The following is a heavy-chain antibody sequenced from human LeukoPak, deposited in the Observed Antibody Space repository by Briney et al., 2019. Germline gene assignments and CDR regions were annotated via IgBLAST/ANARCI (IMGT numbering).Heavy chain of an antibody. V-gene: IGHV4-59*13. D-gene: IGHD1-26*01. J-gene: IGHJ4*02. CDR3: ARGRSGSYHSPFDY. CDR2: IYYSGST. CDR1: GGSISNYY. Sequence: TSETLSLTCTVSGGSISNYYWSWIRQPPGKGLEWIGYIYYSGSTNYNPSLESRVTISVDTSKNQFSLKLDSVTAADTAVYYCARGRSGSYHSPFDYWGQGTLVPVSS.